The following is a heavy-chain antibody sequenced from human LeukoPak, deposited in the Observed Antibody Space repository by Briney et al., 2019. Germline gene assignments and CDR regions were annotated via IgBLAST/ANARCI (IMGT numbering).Heavy chain of an antibody. CDR1: GGSISSSSYY. V-gene: IGHV4-39*01. J-gene: IGHJ3*02. CDR3: ARSRAYCGGDCYPYAFDI. CDR2: IYYSGST. Sequence: PSETLSLTCTVSGGSISSSSYYWGWIRQPPGKGLEWIGSIYYSGSTYYNPSLKSRVTISVDTSKSQFSLKLSSVTAADTAVYYCARSRAYCGGDCYPYAFDIWGQGTMVTVSS. D-gene: IGHD2-21*02.